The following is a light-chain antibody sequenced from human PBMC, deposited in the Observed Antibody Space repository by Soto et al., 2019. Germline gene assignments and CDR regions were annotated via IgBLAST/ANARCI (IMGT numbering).Light chain of an antibody. CDR1: SSDFGGYNF. CDR2: AVS. V-gene: IGLV2-14*01. CDR3: CSYTSYSPYV. Sequence: SGLTQPASVSGSPGQSITISCTGTSSDFGGYNFVSWYQHRPGKAPKLMIYAVSNRPSGVSNRFSGSKSGNTASLTISGLQAEDEADYYCCSYTSYSPYVFGTGTKVTVL. J-gene: IGLJ1*01.